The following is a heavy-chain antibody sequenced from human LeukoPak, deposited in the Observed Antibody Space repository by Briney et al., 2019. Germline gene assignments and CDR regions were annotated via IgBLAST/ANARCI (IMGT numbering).Heavy chain of an antibody. CDR2: INHSGST. CDR1: GGSFSGYY. D-gene: IGHD2-21*02. J-gene: IGHJ6*02. V-gene: IGHV4-34*01. Sequence: SETLSLTCAVYGGSFSGYYWSWIRQPPGKGLEWIGEINHSGSTNYNPSLKSRVTISVDTSKNQFSLKLSSVTAADTAVYYCARSRVVVTAIPYYYGMDVWGQGTTVTVSS. CDR3: ARSRVVVTAIPYYYGMDV.